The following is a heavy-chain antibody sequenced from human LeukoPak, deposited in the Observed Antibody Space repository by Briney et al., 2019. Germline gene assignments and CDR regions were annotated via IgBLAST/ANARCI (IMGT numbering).Heavy chain of an antibody. Sequence: ASVKVSCKVSGYTLTELSMHWVRQAPGKGLEWMGGFDPEDGETIYAQKFPGRVTMTEDTSTDTAYMELSSLRSEDTAVYYCATGKVYCSSTSCYPDYWGQGTLVTVSS. CDR2: FDPEDGET. V-gene: IGHV1-24*01. CDR1: GYTLTELS. J-gene: IGHJ4*02. CDR3: ATGKVYCSSTSCYPDY. D-gene: IGHD2-2*01.